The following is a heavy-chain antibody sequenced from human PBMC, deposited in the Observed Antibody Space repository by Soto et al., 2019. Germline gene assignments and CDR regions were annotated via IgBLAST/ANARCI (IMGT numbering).Heavy chain of an antibody. J-gene: IGHJ6*02. Sequence: SETLSLTCAVYGGSFSGYYWNWIRQPPGKGLEWIGEINHSRTTNYNPSLKSRITISVDTSNNQFSLKLTSVTAADTAVYYCARDRDPHYYYGMDVWGQGTTVAVSS. CDR2: INHSRTT. CDR1: GGSFSGYY. V-gene: IGHV4-34*01. CDR3: ARDRDPHYYYGMDV.